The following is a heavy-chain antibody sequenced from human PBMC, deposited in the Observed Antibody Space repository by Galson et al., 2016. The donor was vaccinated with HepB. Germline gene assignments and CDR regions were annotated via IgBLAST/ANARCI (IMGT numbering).Heavy chain of an antibody. CDR1: GGSISSNSYY. J-gene: IGHJ6*03. D-gene: IGHD1-7*01. CDR3: ARHAGTSYENYYMDV. V-gene: IGHV4-39*01. Sequence: SETLSLTCSVSGGSISSNSYYWDWIRQPPGKGLEWIGSIYYSGSTYYNPSLKSRVTIFVDTSKNQFSLKVRSVTAADTAVYYCARHAGTSYENYYMDVWGRGTTVAVSS. CDR2: IYYSGST.